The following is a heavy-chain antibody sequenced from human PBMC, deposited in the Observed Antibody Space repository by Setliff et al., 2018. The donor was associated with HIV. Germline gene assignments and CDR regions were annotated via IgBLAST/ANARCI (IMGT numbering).Heavy chain of an antibody. CDR3: ASRYSSLGHFQH. Sequence: LSLTCAVYGGSFSSYYWNWIRQTPGKGLEWIGEINDSGSANYNPSLKSRVTISLDTSKNQFSLKLSSVTAADRAVYYCASRYSSLGHFQHWGQGTLVTVSS. V-gene: IGHV4-34*01. J-gene: IGHJ1*01. CDR1: GGSFSSYY. D-gene: IGHD3-22*01. CDR2: INDSGSA.